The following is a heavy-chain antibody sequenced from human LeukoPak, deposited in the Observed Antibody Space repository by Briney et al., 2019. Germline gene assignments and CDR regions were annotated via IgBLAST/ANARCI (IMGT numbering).Heavy chain of an antibody. CDR1: GYTFTDYY. J-gene: IGHJ4*02. D-gene: IGHD1-26*01. Sequence: ASVKVSCRASGYTFTDYYIQWVRQAPGQRLERMGWVNPNGGGTNYAQKFKGRVTMTSDTSISAGHMELTGLTRDDTAVYYCARSREGATAAAYWGQGTLVIVSS. CDR2: VNPNGGGT. CDR3: ARSREGATAAAY. V-gene: IGHV1-2*02.